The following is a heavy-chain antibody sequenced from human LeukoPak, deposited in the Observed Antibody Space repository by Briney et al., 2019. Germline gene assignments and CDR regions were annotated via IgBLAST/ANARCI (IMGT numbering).Heavy chain of an antibody. D-gene: IGHD1-26*01. V-gene: IGHV3-23*01. Sequence: GGSLRLSCAASGFTFSNYAMTWVRQAPGKGLEWVSGISGSGGSTYYADSVKGRFSIYRDYSNNTLYLQMNSLRAEDTAVYFCAKYSGSYYYPPTWDYWGQGTLVTVSS. CDR1: GFTFSNYA. CDR3: AKYSGSYYYPPTWDY. CDR2: ISGSGGST. J-gene: IGHJ4*02.